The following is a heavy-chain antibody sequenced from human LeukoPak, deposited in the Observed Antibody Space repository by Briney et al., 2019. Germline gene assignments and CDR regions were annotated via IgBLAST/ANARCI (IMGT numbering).Heavy chain of an antibody. J-gene: IGHJ4*02. D-gene: IGHD5-18*01. CDR1: GGSFSGYY. CDR2: INHSGST. V-gene: IGHV4-34*01. Sequence: PSETLSLTCAVYGGSFSGYYRSWIRQPPGKGLEWIGEINHSGSTNYNPSLKSRVTISLDTSKNQFSLKLSSVTAADTAVYYCARKGRQLWLSFDYWGQGTLVTVSS. CDR3: ARKGRQLWLSFDY.